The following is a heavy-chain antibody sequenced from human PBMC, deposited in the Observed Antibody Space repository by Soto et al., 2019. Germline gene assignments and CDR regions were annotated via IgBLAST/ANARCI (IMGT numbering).Heavy chain of an antibody. CDR2: IYYSGST. V-gene: IGHV4-30-4*01. D-gene: IGHD2-2*02. CDR3: ARGAYCSSTSCYITADYYYGMDV. Sequence: SETLSLTCTVSGGSISSGDYYWSWIRQPPGKGLEWIGHIYYSGSTYYNPSLKSRVTISVDTSKNQFSLKLSSVTAADTAVYYCARGAYCSSTSCYITADYYYGMDVWGQGTTVTVSS. J-gene: IGHJ6*02. CDR1: GGSISSGDYY.